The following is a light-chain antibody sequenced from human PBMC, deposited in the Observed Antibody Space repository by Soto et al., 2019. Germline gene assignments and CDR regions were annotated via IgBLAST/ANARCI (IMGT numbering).Light chain of an antibody. CDR3: QQYSSWPPWT. Sequence: EVILRQAPATLSLSPGERATLTCRAIQSVSSSYLAWYQQKPGQAPRLLSYGASARATGIPARFSGSGSGTEFTLTISSLESEDSAVYYCQQYSSWPPWTFGQGTKVDIK. CDR2: GAS. V-gene: IGKV3-20*01. CDR1: QSVSSSY. J-gene: IGKJ1*01.